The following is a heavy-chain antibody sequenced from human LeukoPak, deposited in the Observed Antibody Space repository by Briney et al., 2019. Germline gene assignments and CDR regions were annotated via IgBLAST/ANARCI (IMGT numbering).Heavy chain of an antibody. V-gene: IGHV3-21*01. J-gene: IGHJ4*02. CDR1: GFTFSSYS. D-gene: IGHD3-9*01. CDR3: ARAFYDLLIGYPGYFDY. Sequence: GGSLRLSCTASGFTFSSYSMNWVRQAPGKGLEWVSSIRSSGSDIYYADSMKGRFTVSRDNAKNSLYLQMNSLRADDTAVYYCARAFYDLLIGYPGYFDYWGQGTLVTVSS. CDR2: IRSSGSDI.